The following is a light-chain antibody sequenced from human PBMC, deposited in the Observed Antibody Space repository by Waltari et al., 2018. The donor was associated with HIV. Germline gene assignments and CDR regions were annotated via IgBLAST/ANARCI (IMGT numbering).Light chain of an antibody. V-gene: IGLV2-14*01. Sequence: QSALTQPASVSGSPGQSITISCTGTSSDVGGYNYVSWYQQHPGKAPKLMIYEVSNRPSGVSNRFSGSKAGNTASLTISGLQAEDEADYYCSSYTSSSILFGTGTKVTVL. CDR1: SSDVGGYNY. CDR2: EVS. J-gene: IGLJ1*01. CDR3: SSYTSSSIL.